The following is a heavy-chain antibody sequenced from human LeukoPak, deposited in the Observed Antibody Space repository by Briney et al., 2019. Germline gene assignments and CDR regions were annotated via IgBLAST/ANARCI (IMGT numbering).Heavy chain of an antibody. CDR3: AREMAAAGHFDY. J-gene: IGHJ4*02. CDR1: GGSISSSGYY. Sequence: SQTLSLTCTVSGGSISSSGYYWNWVRQHPGKGLEWIGYIYYSGSTYYNPPLKSRVTISVDTSKNQFSLKLSSVTAADTAVYYCAREMAAAGHFDYWGQGALVTVSS. CDR2: IYYSGST. D-gene: IGHD6-13*01. V-gene: IGHV4-31*03.